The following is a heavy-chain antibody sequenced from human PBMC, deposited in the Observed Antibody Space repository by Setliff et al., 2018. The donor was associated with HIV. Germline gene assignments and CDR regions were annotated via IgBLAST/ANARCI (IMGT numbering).Heavy chain of an antibody. J-gene: IGHJ5*02. D-gene: IGHD6-19*01. V-gene: IGHV4-39*01. CDR1: GGSITSGHYY. CDR2: ILNGVNT. Sequence: SETLSLTCTVSGGSITSGHYYWAWIRQPPGKGLEWIGNILNGVNTYYNPSLKSRVTISVDMSKNQFSLKLSSVTAADTAVYHCARPHSGRGGGAWFDPWGQGTRVTVSS. CDR3: ARPHSGRGGGAWFDP.